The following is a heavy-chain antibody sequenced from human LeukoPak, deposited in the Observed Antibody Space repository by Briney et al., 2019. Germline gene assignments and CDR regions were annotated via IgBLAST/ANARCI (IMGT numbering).Heavy chain of an antibody. Sequence: PSETLSLTRAVYGGSISSYYWTWIRQPPGKGLEWIAYIYHSGITNYNPSLQSRVTISVDTSRSQFSLRLSSVTAADTAVYYCARQERQGCSGGSCPYAFDIWGQGTMVTVSS. V-gene: IGHV4-59*08. CDR3: ARQERQGCSGGSCPYAFDI. J-gene: IGHJ3*02. CDR1: GGSISSYY. CDR2: IYHSGIT. D-gene: IGHD2-15*01.